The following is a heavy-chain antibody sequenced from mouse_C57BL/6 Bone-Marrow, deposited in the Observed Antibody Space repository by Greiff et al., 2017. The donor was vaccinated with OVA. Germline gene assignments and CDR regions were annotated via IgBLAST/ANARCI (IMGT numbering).Heavy chain of an antibody. CDR3: ARRAYALSMDC. Sequence: EVQVVESGGDLVKPGGSLKLSCAASGFTFSSYGMSWVRQTPDKRLEWVATISSGGSYTYYPDSVKGRFTISRDNAKNTLYLQMSSLKSEDTARYYCARRAYALSMDCWGQGTPGTGSS. CDR1: GFTFSSYG. CDR2: ISSGGSYT. D-gene: IGHD1-1*01. V-gene: IGHV5-6*01. J-gene: IGHJ4*01.